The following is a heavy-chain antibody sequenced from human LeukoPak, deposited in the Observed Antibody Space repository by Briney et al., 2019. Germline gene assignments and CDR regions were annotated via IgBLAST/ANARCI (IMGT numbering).Heavy chain of an antibody. Sequence: GRSLRLSCAASGFTFSSYWMNWARQAPGKGLEWVASINHNGNVNYYVDSVKGRFTISRDNAKNSLYLQMSNLRAEDTAVYFCARGGGLDVWGQGATVTVSS. CDR1: GFTFSSYW. CDR3: ARGGGLDV. CDR2: INHNGNVN. V-gene: IGHV3-7*03. D-gene: IGHD3-16*01. J-gene: IGHJ6*02.